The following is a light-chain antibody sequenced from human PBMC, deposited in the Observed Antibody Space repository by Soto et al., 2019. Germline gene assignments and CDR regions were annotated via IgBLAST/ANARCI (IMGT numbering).Light chain of an antibody. CDR3: SSYAGSNNLV. V-gene: IGLV2-8*01. CDR2: EVT. J-gene: IGLJ3*02. CDR1: SSDVGGCNY. Sequence: QPVLTQPPSASGSPGQSVTISCTGTSSDVGGCNYVSWYQQHPGKAPKLMIYEVTKRPSGVPDRFSGSKSGNTASLTVSGLQAEDEADYYCSSYAGSNNLVFGGGTKLTVL.